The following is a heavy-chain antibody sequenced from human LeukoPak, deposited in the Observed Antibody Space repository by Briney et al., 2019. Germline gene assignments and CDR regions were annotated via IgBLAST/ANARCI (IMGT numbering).Heavy chain of an antibody. CDR1: GFTFSSYA. J-gene: IGHJ3*02. CDR2: ISYDGSNK. V-gene: IGHV3-30-3*01. CDR3: ARESDYYDLADAFDI. D-gene: IGHD3-22*01. Sequence: GKSLRLSCVASGFTFSSYAMHWVRQAPGKGLEWVAVISYDGSNKYYADSVKGRFTISRDNPKNTLYLQMNSLRAEDTAVYYCARESDYYDLADAFDIWGQGTMVTVSS.